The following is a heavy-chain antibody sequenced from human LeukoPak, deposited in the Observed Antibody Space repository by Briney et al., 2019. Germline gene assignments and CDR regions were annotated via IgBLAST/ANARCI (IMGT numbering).Heavy chain of an antibody. J-gene: IGHJ3*01. CDR3: ARVSGGAFDV. CDR2: ISHDGSST. CDR1: GFTFTNNW. Sequence: PGGSLRLSCAASGFTFTNNWMHWVRQAPTRGLVWVSRISHDGSSTNYVDSVKGRFTISRDNTKNTLYLQMNSLRADDTAAYYCARVSGGAFDVWGQGTLVTVS. D-gene: IGHD2-15*01. V-gene: IGHV3-74*01.